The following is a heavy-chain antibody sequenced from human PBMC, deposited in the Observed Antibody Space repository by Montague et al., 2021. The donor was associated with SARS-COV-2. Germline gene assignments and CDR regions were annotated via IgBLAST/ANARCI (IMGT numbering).Heavy chain of an antibody. V-gene: IGHV4-34*01. CDR1: GGSFSGYY. CDR3: ARRPHYYDSSGYYYPGPQRYYFDY. Sequence: SETLSLTFAVYGGSFSGYYWSWIRQPPGKGLEWIGEINHSGSTNXXPSLKSRVTISVHTSKNQFSLKLSSVTVADTAMYYCARRPHYYDSSGYYYPGPQRYYFDYWGQGTLVTVPS. J-gene: IGHJ4*02. CDR2: INHSGST. D-gene: IGHD3-22*01.